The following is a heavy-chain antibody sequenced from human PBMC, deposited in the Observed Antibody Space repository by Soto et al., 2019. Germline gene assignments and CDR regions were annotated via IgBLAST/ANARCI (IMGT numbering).Heavy chain of an antibody. CDR3: AKGPSRGWRNFDY. CDR1: AFTYSSHA. Sequence: EVQLLESGGGLVQPGGSLRLSCAVSAFTYSSHAMSWVRQAPGKGLEWVSGISGSGGSTYYADSVKGRFTISRDNSKNTLYLQMNSLRADDTAVYYCAKGPSRGWRNFDYGGQGTLVTVSS. CDR2: ISGSGGST. D-gene: IGHD6-19*01. V-gene: IGHV3-23*01. J-gene: IGHJ4*02.